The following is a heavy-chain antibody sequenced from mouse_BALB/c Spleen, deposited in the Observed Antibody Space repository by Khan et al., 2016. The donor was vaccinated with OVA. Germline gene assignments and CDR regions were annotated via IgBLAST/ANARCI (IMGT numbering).Heavy chain of an antibody. Sequence: EVELVESGGDLVKPGGSLKLSCAASGFTFSTYGMSWVRQTPDKRLEWVATISTGGSYTYYPDSVKGRFTISRDNAKNTLYLQMSSLKSEDTAMFYCARLAYYYDSEGFAYWGKGTLVTGSA. D-gene: IGHD1-1*01. CDR3: ARLAYYYDSEGFAY. V-gene: IGHV5-6*01. CDR2: ISTGGSYT. CDR1: GFTFSTYG. J-gene: IGHJ3*01.